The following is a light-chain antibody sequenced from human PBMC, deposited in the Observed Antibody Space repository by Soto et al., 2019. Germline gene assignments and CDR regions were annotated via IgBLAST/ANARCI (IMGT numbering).Light chain of an antibody. Sequence: QSALTQPASVSASPGQSITISCTGTSSNVGTYDLVSWYQHHPDKAPKLIIYEGTKRPSGISSRFSGSKSGNTASLTISGLQAEDEADYYCCSFAGGAALVFGGGTKVTVL. J-gene: IGLJ2*01. CDR2: EGT. CDR3: CSFAGGAALV. CDR1: SSNVGTYDL. V-gene: IGLV2-23*01.